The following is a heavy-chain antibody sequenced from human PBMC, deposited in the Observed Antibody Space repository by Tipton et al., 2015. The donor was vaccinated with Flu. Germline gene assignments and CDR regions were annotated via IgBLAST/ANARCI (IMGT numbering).Heavy chain of an antibody. CDR1: GFTFSSYG. J-gene: IGHJ4*02. CDR3: ARVLDSYYFDY. CDR2: ISYDGVDQ. D-gene: IGHD3/OR15-3a*01. Sequence: SLRLSCAASGFTFSSYGMHWVRQAPGKGLEWVAFISYDGVDQTYGDSVKGRFTISRDRSKNTLYLQMDSLTADDMGVYYCARVLDSYYFDYWGQGTLVTVSS. V-gene: IGHV3-30-3*01.